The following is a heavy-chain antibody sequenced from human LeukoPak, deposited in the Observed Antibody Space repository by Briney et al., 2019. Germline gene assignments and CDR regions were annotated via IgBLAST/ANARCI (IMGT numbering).Heavy chain of an antibody. J-gene: IGHJ6*02. D-gene: IGHD3-10*01. CDR3: ARDRYYGSGSYYNHYYGMDV. CDR2: IYTSGST. CDR1: GGSISSYY. Sequence: SETLSLTCTVSGGSISSYYWSWIRQPAGKGLEWIGRIYTSGSTNYNPSLKSRVTMSVDTSKNQFSMKLSSVTAADTAVYYCARDRYYGSGSYYNHYYGMDVWGQGTTVTVSS. V-gene: IGHV4-4*07.